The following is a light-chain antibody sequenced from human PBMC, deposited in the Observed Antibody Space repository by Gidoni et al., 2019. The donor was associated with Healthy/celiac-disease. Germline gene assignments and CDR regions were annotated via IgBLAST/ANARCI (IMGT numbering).Light chain of an antibody. CDR1: QSISSW. CDR2: KAS. CDR3: QQYNSYPYT. Sequence: DIQMNHSPSTLSASVGDRVTITCRASQSISSWLAWYQQKPGKAPKLLIYKASSLESGVPSRFSGSGSGTEFTLTISSLQPDDFATYYCQQYNSYPYTFGQGNKAGDQT. V-gene: IGKV1-5*03. J-gene: IGKJ2*01.